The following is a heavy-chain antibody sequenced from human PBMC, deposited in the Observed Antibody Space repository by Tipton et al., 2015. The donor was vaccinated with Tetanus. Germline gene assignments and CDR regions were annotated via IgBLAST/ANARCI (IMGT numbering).Heavy chain of an antibody. J-gene: IGHJ5*02. CDR3: AKDPASRGWFDP. Sequence: SLRLSCAGPGFSFSSYAMSWVRQAPGRGLEWVSLISGSGGSTYYADSVKGRFSISRDNSKNTVYLQMNSLRDEDTAVYYCAKDPASRGWFDPWGQGTLVSVSS. V-gene: IGHV3-23*01. CDR2: ISGSGGST. CDR1: GFSFSSYA.